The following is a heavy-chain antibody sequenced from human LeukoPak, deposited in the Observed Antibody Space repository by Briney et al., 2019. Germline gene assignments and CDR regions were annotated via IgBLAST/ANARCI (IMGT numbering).Heavy chain of an antibody. D-gene: IGHD3-10*01. CDR3: ARDGLSFHSSGEIDY. CDR2: IYHSGST. J-gene: IGHJ4*02. V-gene: IGHV4-38-2*02. CDR1: DYSISSGYY. Sequence: SETLSLTCTVSDYSISSGYYWGWIRQPPGQGLEWVGNIYHSGSTYYNPSLKSRVTISVDTSKNQFPLRLSSVTAADTAVYFCARDGLSFHSSGEIDYWGQGTLVTVSS.